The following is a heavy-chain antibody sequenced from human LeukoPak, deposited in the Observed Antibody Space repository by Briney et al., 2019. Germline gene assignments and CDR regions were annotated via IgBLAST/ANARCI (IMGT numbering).Heavy chain of an antibody. CDR2: ISYDGSNK. CDR1: GVTFSSYA. Sequence: GGFLRLSCAASGVTFSSYAMHWVRQAPGKGLEWVAVISYDGSNKYYADSVKGRFTISRDNSKNTLYLQMNSLRAEDTAVYYCARSYERGPTDYWGQGTLVTVSS. V-gene: IGHV3-30-3*01. D-gene: IGHD5-12*01. J-gene: IGHJ4*02. CDR3: ARSYERGPTDY.